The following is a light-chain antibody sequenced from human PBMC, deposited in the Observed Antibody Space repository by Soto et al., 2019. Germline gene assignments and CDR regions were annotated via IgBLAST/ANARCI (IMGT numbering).Light chain of an antibody. V-gene: IGLV1-51*01. Sequence: QSVLTQPPSVSAAPGQTVTISCSGSSSNIGSDYVSWFQQVPGTAPKLLIYDNYKRPSGISDRFSGSKSGTSASLGITGLQTGDEADYYCGSWDFTLNGGVFGGGTKLTVL. CDR2: DNY. CDR3: GSWDFTLNGGV. CDR1: SSNIGSDY. J-gene: IGLJ3*02.